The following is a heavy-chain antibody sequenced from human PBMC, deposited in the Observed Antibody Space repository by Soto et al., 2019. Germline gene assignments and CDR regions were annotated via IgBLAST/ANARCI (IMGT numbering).Heavy chain of an antibody. CDR2: IYYSGST. Sequence: SETLSLTCTVSGGSISSSSYYWGWIRQPPGKGLEWIGSIYYSGSTYYNPSLKSRVTISVDTSKNQFSLKLSSVTAVDTAVYYCARSNYGSGSYYFDYWGQGTLVTVSS. CDR1: GGSISSSSYY. J-gene: IGHJ4*02. CDR3: ARSNYGSGSYYFDY. V-gene: IGHV4-39*01. D-gene: IGHD3-10*01.